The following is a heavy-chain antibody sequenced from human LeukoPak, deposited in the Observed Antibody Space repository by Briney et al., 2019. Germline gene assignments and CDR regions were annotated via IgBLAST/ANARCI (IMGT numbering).Heavy chain of an antibody. Sequence: ESLQISCKGSGYSFTSYWIGWVRQLPGKGLEWMGIIYPGDSDTRYSPSFQGQVTISADKSISTAYLQWSSLKASDTAMYYCARPISSSGKYYFDYWGQGTLVTVSS. V-gene: IGHV5-51*01. D-gene: IGHD6-6*01. CDR2: IYPGDSDT. J-gene: IGHJ4*02. CDR3: ARPISSSGKYYFDY. CDR1: GYSFTSYW.